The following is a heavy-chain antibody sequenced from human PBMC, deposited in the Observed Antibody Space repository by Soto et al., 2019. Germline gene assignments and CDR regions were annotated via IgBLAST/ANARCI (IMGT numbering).Heavy chain of an antibody. CDR3: TGITWFRGMDV. V-gene: IGHV6-1*01. D-gene: IGHD3-10*01. CDR1: GYSVSSNSAA. J-gene: IGHJ6*02. CDR2: TYYKSNWNN. Sequence: SQTLSLPCAVSGYSVSSNSAACNWIRQSPSRGLEWLGRTYYKSNWNNDYALPVKSRITINPDTSKNQFSLHLYSVTPEDTAVYYCTGITWFRGMDVWGQGTPVTVSS.